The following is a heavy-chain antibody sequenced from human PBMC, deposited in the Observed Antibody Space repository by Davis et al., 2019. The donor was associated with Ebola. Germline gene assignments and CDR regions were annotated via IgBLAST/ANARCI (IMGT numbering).Heavy chain of an antibody. V-gene: IGHV3-11*01. CDR3: AREGGRFNFDY. D-gene: IGHD3-16*01. CDR2: ISSSGSTI. Sequence: GESLKISCAASGFTFSDYYMSWIRQAPGKGLEWVSYISSSGSTIYYADSVKGRFTISRDNAKNSLYLQMNSLRAEDTAVYYCAREGGRFNFDYWGQGTLVTVSS. J-gene: IGHJ4*02. CDR1: GFTFSDYY.